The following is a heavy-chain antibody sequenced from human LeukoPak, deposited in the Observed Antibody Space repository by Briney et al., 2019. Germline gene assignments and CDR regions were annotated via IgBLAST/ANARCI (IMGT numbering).Heavy chain of an antibody. J-gene: IGHJ3*02. CDR2: IVVGSGNT. V-gene: IGHV1-58*02. CDR3: AREVPSVAATGGAAFDI. Sequence: ASVKVSCKASGFTFTSSAMQWVRQARGQRLEWIGWIVVGSGNTNYAQKFQERVTITRDMSTSTAYMELSSLRSEDTAVYYCAREVPSVAATGGAAFDIWGQGTMVTVSS. D-gene: IGHD2-15*01. CDR1: GFTFTSSA.